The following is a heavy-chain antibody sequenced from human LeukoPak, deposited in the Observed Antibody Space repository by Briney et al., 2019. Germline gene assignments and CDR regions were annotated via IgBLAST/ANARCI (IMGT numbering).Heavy chain of an antibody. J-gene: IGHJ4*02. D-gene: IGHD3-3*01. CDR1: GYTFTGYY. Sequence: ASVKVSCKASGYTFTGYYMHWVRQAPGQGLEWMGWINPNSGGTNYAQKFQGRVTITRNTSISTAYMELSSLRSEDTAVYYCARGRLNTIFGVVMEPADYWGQGTLVTVSS. CDR3: ARGRLNTIFGVVMEPADY. V-gene: IGHV1-2*02. CDR2: INPNSGGT.